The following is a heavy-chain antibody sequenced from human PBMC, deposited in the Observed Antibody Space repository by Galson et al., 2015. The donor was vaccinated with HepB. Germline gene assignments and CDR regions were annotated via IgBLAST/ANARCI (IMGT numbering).Heavy chain of an antibody. Sequence: SVKVSCKASGYTFTSYAMNWVRQAPGQGLEWMGWINTNTGNPTYAQGFTGRFVFSLDTSVSTAYLQISSLKAEDTAVYYCTAGEYSYVPPRGAFDIWGQGTMVTVSS. J-gene: IGHJ3*02. CDR2: INTNTGNP. CDR3: TAGEYSYVPPRGAFDI. V-gene: IGHV7-4-1*02. CDR1: GYTFTSYA. D-gene: IGHD5-18*01.